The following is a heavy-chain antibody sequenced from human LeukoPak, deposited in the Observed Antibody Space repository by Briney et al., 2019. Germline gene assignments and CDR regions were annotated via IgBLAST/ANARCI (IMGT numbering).Heavy chain of an antibody. J-gene: IGHJ6*02. V-gene: IGHV4-34*01. CDR3: ARGRPGGEGYSSSWYVTRLVTSSYYYGMDV. D-gene: IGHD6-13*01. Sequence: SETLSLTCAVYGGSFSGYYWSWIRQPPGKGLEWIGEINHSGSTNYNPSLKSRVTISVDTSENQFSLKLSSVTAADTAVYYCARGRPGGEGYSSSWYVTRLVTSSYYYGMDVWGQGTTVTVSS. CDR1: GGSFSGYY. CDR2: INHSGST.